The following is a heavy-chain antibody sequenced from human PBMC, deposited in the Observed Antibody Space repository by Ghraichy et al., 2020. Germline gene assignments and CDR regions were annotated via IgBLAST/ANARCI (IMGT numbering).Heavy chain of an antibody. Sequence: LSLTCAASGFTFTRYAMSWVRQAPGKGLEWVSAISGGGDSTHYADSVKGRFTISRDNSRNTLYLGMNSLRVEDTATYYFAKKKDSSGYFNDWGQGTLVTVAS. D-gene: IGHD3-22*01. CDR3: AKKKDSSGYFND. CDR2: ISGGGDST. J-gene: IGHJ4*02. V-gene: IGHV3-23*01. CDR1: GFTFTRYA.